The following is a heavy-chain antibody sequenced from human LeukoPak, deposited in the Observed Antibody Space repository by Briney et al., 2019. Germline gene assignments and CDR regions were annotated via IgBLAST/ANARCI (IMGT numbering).Heavy chain of an antibody. J-gene: IGHJ1*01. CDR2: IIPIFGTA. Sequence: AASVKVSCKASGGTFSSYAISWVRQAPGQGLEWMGGIIPIFGTANYAQKFQGRVTITADESTSTAYMELSSLRSEDTAVYYCARLGPGGMATITNWGQGTLVTVSS. D-gene: IGHD5-24*01. V-gene: IGHV1-69*13. CDR1: GGTFSSYA. CDR3: ARLGPGGMATITN.